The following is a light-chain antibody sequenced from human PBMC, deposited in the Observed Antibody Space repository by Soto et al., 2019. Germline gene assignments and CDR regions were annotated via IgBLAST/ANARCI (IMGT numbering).Light chain of an antibody. J-gene: IGLJ2*01. CDR1: SSDVGGS. V-gene: IGLV2-14*01. CDR2: DVS. Sequence: QSALTQPASVSGSPGQSITISCIGTSSDVGGSVSWYQQHPGKAPTLMIYDVSYRPSGVSNGFSGSKSSNTTSLIISGLQAEDEADYYCSSSTNSNTRVFGGGTKLTVL. CDR3: SSSTNSNTRV.